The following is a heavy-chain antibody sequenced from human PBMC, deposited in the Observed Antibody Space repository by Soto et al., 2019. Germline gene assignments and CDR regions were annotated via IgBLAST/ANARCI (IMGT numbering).Heavy chain of an antibody. CDR1: GYTFIGYY. Sequence: ASVKVSCKASGYTFIGYYIHWVRQAPGQGLEWMGWINPNSGGTNYAQKFQGWVTMTRDTSISTAYMELSRLRSDDTAVYYCARDRGPYGMDVWGQGTTVTVSS. V-gene: IGHV1-2*04. J-gene: IGHJ6*02. CDR2: INPNSGGT. D-gene: IGHD3-10*01. CDR3: ARDRGPYGMDV.